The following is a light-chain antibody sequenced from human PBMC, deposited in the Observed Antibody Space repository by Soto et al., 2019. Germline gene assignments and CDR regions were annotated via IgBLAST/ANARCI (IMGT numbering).Light chain of an antibody. CDR3: GSWDSSLRAYV. CDR2: DDN. Sequence: QSVLTQPPSVSAAPGQKVTISCSGSSANIGGNSVSWYQQLPGTAPKLLIYDDNKRPSGIPDRFSGSKSGTSATLGITGFQTGDEADYYCGSWDSSLRAYVFXTGTKVTVL. J-gene: IGLJ1*01. V-gene: IGLV1-51*01. CDR1: SANIGGNS.